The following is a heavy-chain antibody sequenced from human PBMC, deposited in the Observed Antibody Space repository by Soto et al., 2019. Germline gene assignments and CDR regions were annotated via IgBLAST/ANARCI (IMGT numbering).Heavy chain of an antibody. D-gene: IGHD3-10*01. V-gene: IGHV4-4*02. CDR2: IYHSGST. J-gene: IGHJ6*03. CDR3: AGFGELFDMDV. Sequence: SETLSLTCAVSSGSIISSNWWSWVRQPPGKGLEWIGEIYHSGSTNYNPSLKSRVTISVDKSKNQFSLKLSSVTAADTAVYYCAGFGELFDMDVWGKGTTVTVSS. CDR1: SGSIISSNW.